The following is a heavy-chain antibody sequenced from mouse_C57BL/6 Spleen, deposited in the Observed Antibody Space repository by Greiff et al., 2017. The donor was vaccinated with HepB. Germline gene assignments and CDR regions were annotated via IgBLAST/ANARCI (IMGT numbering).Heavy chain of an antibody. J-gene: IGHJ3*01. V-gene: IGHV1-26*01. Sequence: EVKLMESGPELVKPGASVKISCKASGYTFTDYYMNWVKQSHGKSLEWIGDINPNNGGTSYNQKFKGKATLTVDKSSSTAYMELRSLTSEDSAVYYCAREDDGYFAYWGQGTLVTVSA. CDR2: INPNNGGT. CDR3: AREDDGYFAY. D-gene: IGHD2-3*01. CDR1: GYTFTDYY.